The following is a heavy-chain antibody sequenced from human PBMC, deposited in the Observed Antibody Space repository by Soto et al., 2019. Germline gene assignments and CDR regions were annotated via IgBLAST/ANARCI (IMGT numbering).Heavy chain of an antibody. Sequence: SDTLSLTFAVYGGSFSAYYWSWIRQPPGKGLEWIGEINHSGGTSYNPSLKSLVTISVDTSKSQFSLKLTSVTAADRAVYYCARGSVDTVDSSGFYEXWGQGTPVTVSX. CDR3: ARGSVDTVDSSGFYEX. CDR1: GGSFSAYY. J-gene: IGHJ4*02. V-gene: IGHV4-34*01. CDR2: INHSGGT. D-gene: IGHD3-22*01.